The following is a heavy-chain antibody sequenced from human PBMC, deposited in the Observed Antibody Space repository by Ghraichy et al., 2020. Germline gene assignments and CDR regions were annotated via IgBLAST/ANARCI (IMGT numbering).Heavy chain of an antibody. J-gene: IGHJ3*02. CDR3: ARYPVYIHDIWGAFDI. V-gene: IGHV3-53*01. CDR2: IYSGGTT. CDR1: GFTVSSSY. D-gene: IGHD5-12*01. Sequence: GGSLRLSCAAFGFTVSSSYMNWVRQAPGKGLEWVSIIYSGGTTYYADSVKGRFTISRDYSKNTLFLQMNSLRAEDTAVYYCARYPVYIHDIWGAFDIWGQGTMVTVSS.